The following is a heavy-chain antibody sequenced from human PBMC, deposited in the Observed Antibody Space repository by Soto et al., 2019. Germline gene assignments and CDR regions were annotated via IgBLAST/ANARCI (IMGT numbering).Heavy chain of an antibody. J-gene: IGHJ4*02. CDR2: FDPEEGKT. CDR3: AIKLGYFDY. CDR1: GYTLTDLS. D-gene: IGHD6-6*01. V-gene: IGHV1-24*01. Sequence: GASVKVSCKVSGYTLTDLSMHWVRQAPGKGLEWRGGFDPEEGKTVYAQRFQGRLTMTGDTSTDTRYMELHSLTSDDTAVYYCAIKLGYFDYWGQGTLVTVSS.